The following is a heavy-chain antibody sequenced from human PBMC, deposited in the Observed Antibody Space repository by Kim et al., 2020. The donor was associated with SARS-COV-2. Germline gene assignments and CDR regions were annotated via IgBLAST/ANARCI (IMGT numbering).Heavy chain of an antibody. Sequence: SETLSLTCSVSNGSISGGRSYWAWIRQSPGKGLEWIGNIYFSGSTYYNTSLQSRATMSIDPSKSQFSLNLTSVSAADTAIYFCARDIYLKGIDSWGHGTL. V-gene: IGHV4-39*07. J-gene: IGHJ5*01. CDR1: NGSISGGRSY. CDR3: ARDIYLKGIDS. D-gene: IGHD3-10*01. CDR2: IYFSGST.